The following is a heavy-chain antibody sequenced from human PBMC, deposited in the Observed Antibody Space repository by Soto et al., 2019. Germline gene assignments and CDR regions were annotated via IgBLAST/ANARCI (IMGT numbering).Heavy chain of an antibody. J-gene: IGHJ4*02. D-gene: IGHD3-9*01. CDR2: ISYDGRKE. CDR1: GFIFSSFA. Sequence: QDQLEESGGGVVRPGRSLRLSCAASGFIFSSFAMHWVRQAPGKGLEWVALISYDGRKEFYADSVKGRFTISRDNSKNSQFLEMNSLRAEDTAVDYCAKSCDTLTGSYLSVDSWGQGTLVTVSS. V-gene: IGHV3-30-3*02. CDR3: AKSCDTLTGSYLSVDS.